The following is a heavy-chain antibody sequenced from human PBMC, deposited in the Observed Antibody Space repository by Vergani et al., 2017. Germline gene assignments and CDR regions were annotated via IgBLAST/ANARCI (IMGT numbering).Heavy chain of an antibody. J-gene: IGHJ6*02. D-gene: IGHD1-1*01. Sequence: QVQLVQSGAEVKKPGSSVKVSCKASGGTFSSYAISWVRQAPGQGLEWMGGIIPIFGTANYAQKFQGRVTITADESTSTAYMELSSLRSEDTAVYYCARTRVHREGYYYYGMDVWGQGTMVIVSS. CDR3: ARTRVHREGYYYYGMDV. V-gene: IGHV1-69*12. CDR1: GGTFSSYA. CDR2: IIPIFGTA.